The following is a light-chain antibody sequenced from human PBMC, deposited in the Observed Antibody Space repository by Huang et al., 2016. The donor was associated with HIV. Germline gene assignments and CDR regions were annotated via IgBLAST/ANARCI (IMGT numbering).Light chain of an antibody. CDR1: HNINTF. J-gene: IGKJ2*01. CDR3: QQTYRTPYT. V-gene: IGKV1-39*01. CDR2: SAS. Sequence: DIQMTQSPSSLSTFVGDRVTITCRASHNINTFLHWYQEKPGKAPRLLIYSASSLEHGVPSRFSGSASGTEFTLTVSSVQPDDSATYYCQQTYRTPYTFGQGTKLDI.